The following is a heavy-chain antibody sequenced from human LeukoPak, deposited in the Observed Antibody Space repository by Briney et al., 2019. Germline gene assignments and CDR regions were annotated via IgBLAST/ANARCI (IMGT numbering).Heavy chain of an antibody. CDR2: IYYSGST. J-gene: IGHJ5*02. Sequence: SETLSLTCTVSGGSISSSSYYWGWIRQPPGKGLEWIGSIYYSGSTYYNPSLKSRVTISVDTSKNQFSLKLSSVTAAVTAVYYCARLSNWFDPWGQGTLVTVSS. CDR1: GGSISSSSYY. CDR3: ARLSNWFDP. V-gene: IGHV4-39*01.